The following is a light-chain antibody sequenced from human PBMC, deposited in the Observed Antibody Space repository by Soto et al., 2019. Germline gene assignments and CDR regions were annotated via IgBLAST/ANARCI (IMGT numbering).Light chain of an antibody. CDR1: QSVSSY. Sequence: EIVVTQSPATLSLSPGERATRSCRASQSVSSYLAWYQQKPVQAPRLLIYDASNRATGIPARFSGSGSGTAFTLTIRSLEPEAFAVYYCQQRSNWPPTFGQGTRLEIK. CDR2: DAS. J-gene: IGKJ5*01. CDR3: QQRSNWPPT. V-gene: IGKV3-11*01.